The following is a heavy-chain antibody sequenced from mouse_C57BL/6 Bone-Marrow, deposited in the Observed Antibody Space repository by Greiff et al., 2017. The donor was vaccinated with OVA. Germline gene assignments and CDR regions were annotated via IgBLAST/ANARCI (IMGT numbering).Heavy chain of an antibody. V-gene: IGHV14-4*01. J-gene: IGHJ1*03. CDR3: TMAYYSNHGYFDV. CDR2: IDPENGDT. CDR1: GFNIKDDY. Sequence: VQLQQPGAELVRPGASVKLSCTASGFNIKDDYMHWVKQRPEQGLEWIGWIDPENGDTEYASKFQGKATITADTSSNTAYLQLSSLTSEDTAVYYCTMAYYSNHGYFDVGGTGTTVTVSA. D-gene: IGHD2-5*01.